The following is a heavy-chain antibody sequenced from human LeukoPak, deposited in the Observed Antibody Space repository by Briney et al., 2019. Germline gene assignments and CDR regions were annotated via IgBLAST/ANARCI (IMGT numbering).Heavy chain of an antibody. CDR1: GVTFSNYG. D-gene: IGHD2-2*01. CDR3: ARERDCSGSTCVAYYFDY. V-gene: IGHV3-21*01. J-gene: IGHJ4*02. CDR2: ISSSSSYI. Sequence: GGFLRLSCAGSGVTFSNYGMDWVRQAPGKGLEWVSSISSSSSYIWYADSVKGRFAISRDNAKNSLYLQMNSLRAEDTAVYYCARERDCSGSTCVAYYFDYWSQGTLATVSS.